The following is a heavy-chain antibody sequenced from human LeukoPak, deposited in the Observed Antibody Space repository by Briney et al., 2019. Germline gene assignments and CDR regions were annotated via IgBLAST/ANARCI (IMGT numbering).Heavy chain of an antibody. V-gene: IGHV1-8*01. Sequence: ASVKVSCKASGYTFTSYDINWVRQATGQGLEWMGWMNPNSGNTGYAQKFQGRVTITADTSTDTAYMELSSLRSEDTAVYYCATLGSSGYLYYFDYWGQGTLVTVSS. CDR3: ATLGSSGYLYYFDY. J-gene: IGHJ4*02. D-gene: IGHD3-22*01. CDR2: MNPNSGNT. CDR1: GYTFTSYD.